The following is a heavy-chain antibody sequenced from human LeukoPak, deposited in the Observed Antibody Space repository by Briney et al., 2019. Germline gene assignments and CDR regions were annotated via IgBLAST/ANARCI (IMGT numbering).Heavy chain of an antibody. Sequence: PSETLSLTCAVYGGSFSGYYWSWIRQPPGKGLEWIGEINHSGSTNYNPSLKSRVTISVDTSKNQFSLKLSSVTAADTAVYYCARGPRTYYDFWSGYYTGKPVYFDYWGQGTLVTVSS. CDR3: ARGPRTYYDFWSGYYTGKPVYFDY. V-gene: IGHV4-34*01. CDR2: INHSGST. D-gene: IGHD3-3*01. CDR1: GGSFSGYY. J-gene: IGHJ4*02.